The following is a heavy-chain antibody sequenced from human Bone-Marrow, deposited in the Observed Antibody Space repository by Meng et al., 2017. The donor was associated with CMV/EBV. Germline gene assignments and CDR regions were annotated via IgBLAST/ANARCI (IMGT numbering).Heavy chain of an antibody. CDR3: ARSRWAPRGCAFDI. J-gene: IGHJ3*02. CDR1: GGSISSSSYY. Sequence: SETLSLTCTVSGGSISSSSYYWGWIRQPPGKGLEWIGYIYYSGSTNYNPSLKSRVTISVDTSKNQFSLKLSSVTAADTAVYYCARSRWAPRGCAFDIWGQGTMFTVSS. D-gene: IGHD5-24*01. V-gene: IGHV4-61*05. CDR2: IYYSGST.